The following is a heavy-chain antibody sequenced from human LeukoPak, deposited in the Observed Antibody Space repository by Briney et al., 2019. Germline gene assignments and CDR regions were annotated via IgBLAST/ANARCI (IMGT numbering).Heavy chain of an antibody. V-gene: IGHV3-7*01. D-gene: IGHD4-17*01. CDR2: IKEDGSEK. Sequence: GGSLRLSCAASGFTFRSYWMSWVRQAPGKKPEWVANIKEDGSEKYYDDSVRGRSTISRDNAKNTLYLDMNSLRAEDTAVFYCATDQDHGYFRQWGQGTLLTVSS. CDR3: ATDQDHGYFRQ. J-gene: IGHJ1*01. CDR1: GFTFRSYW.